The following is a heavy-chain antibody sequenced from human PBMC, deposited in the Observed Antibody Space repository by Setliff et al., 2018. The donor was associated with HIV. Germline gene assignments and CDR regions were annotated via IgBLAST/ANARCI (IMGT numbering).Heavy chain of an antibody. CDR3: AALDHSGGNFLAY. CDR2: IHSSGST. V-gene: IGHV4-4*09. J-gene: IGHJ4*02. D-gene: IGHD2-21*02. Sequence: PSETLSLSCTVSGGSVNDFYCNWIRQPPGKGPEWIGYIHSSGSTIYNPSLKSRITISIDTSKEQFSLELSSATAAATAVYYCAALDHSGGNFLAYWGQGSLVTVSS. CDR1: GGSVNDFY.